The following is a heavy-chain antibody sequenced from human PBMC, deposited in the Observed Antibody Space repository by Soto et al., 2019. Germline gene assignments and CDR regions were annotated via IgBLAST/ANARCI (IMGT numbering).Heavy chain of an antibody. J-gene: IGHJ4*02. D-gene: IGHD4-17*01. CDR3: ARTTAVPNSLRSRYFFDY. CDR1: GGSVSDKTYY. Sequence: SSETLSLTCSVSGGSVSDKTYYWSWIRQPPGKRLEWIGYVYHSGTTNYNPSLKSRVTISVDLSKNQFSLRLSSVTTADTALYYCARTTAVPNSLRSRYFFDYWGQGTLVTVSS. V-gene: IGHV4-61*01. CDR2: VYHSGTT.